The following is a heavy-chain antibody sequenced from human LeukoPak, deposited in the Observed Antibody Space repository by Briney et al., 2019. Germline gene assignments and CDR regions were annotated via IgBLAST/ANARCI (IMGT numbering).Heavy chain of an antibody. CDR1: GFTFSSYW. V-gene: IGHV3-7*03. CDR3: ARDVLTGYPNWFDP. CDR2: IKQDVREK. J-gene: IGHJ5*02. Sequence: GGSLRLSCAASGFTFSSYWMSWVRQAPGKGLEWVANIKQDVREKYYVDSVKGRFTISRDNAKNSLYLQMNSLRAEDTAVYYCARDVLTGYPNWFDPWGQGTLVTVSS. D-gene: IGHD3-9*01.